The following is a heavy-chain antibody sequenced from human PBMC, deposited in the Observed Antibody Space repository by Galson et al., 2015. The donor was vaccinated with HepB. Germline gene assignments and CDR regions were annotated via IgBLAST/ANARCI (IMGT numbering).Heavy chain of an antibody. J-gene: IGHJ3*02. V-gene: IGHV5-10-1*01. CDR1: GYSFTSYW. D-gene: IGHD6-13*01. CDR3: AIRYSSSWYSGFDAFDI. Sequence: QSGAEVTKPGESLRISCKGSGYSFTSYWISWVRQMPGKGLEWMGRIDPSDSYTNYSPSFQGHVTISADKSISTAYLQWSSLKASDTAMYYCAIRYSSSWYSGFDAFDIWGQGTMVTVSP. CDR2: IDPSDSYT.